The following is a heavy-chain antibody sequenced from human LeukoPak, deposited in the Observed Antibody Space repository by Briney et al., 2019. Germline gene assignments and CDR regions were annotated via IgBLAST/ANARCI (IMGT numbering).Heavy chain of an antibody. V-gene: IGHV4-38-2*02. J-gene: IGHJ4*02. CDR3: ARDQPRCSSTSCSNY. Sequence: SETLALTCTVSGYSISSGYYWSWIRQPPGKGLEWIGYIYHSGSTYYNPSLKSRVTISVDRSKNQFSLKLSSVTAADTAVYYCARDQPRCSSTSCSNYWGQGTLVTVSS. CDR1: GYSISSGYY. CDR2: IYHSGST. D-gene: IGHD2-2*01.